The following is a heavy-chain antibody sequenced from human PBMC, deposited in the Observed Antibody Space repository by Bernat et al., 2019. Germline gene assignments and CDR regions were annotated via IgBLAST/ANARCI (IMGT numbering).Heavy chain of an antibody. CDR1: GFSFSVYA. V-gene: IGHV3-23*04. J-gene: IGHJ3*02. CDR2: ISASGGST. CDR3: VRDGGHDPTGNDAFDI. Sequence: EVQLVESGGGLVQPGGSLRLSCSASGFSFSVYAMNWVHQAPGRGLEWVSGISASGGSTYYADSVKGRFTISRDNSKNTLYLQMNSLRGEDTAVYYCVRDGGHDPTGNDAFDIWGQGTMVTVSS. D-gene: IGHD5-12*01.